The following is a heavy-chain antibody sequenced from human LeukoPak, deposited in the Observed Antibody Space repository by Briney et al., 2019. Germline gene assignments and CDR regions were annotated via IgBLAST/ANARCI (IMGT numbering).Heavy chain of an antibody. CDR1: GYIFTNYG. D-gene: IGHD2-2*02. Sequence: ASVKVSCKASGYIFTNYGISWVRQAPGQGLEWMGWINPNSGGTNYAQKLQGRVTMTRDTSISTAYMELSRLRSDDTAVYYCARGNYCSSTSCYIRRFDPWGQGTLVTVSS. CDR3: ARGNYCSSTSCYIRRFDP. V-gene: IGHV1-2*02. CDR2: INPNSGGT. J-gene: IGHJ5*02.